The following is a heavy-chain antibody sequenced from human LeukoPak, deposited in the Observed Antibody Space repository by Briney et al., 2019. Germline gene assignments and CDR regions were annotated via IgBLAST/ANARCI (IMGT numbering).Heavy chain of an antibody. CDR1: GYTFTTYN. J-gene: IGHJ5*02. CDR3: ARGYCSGGSCYSDWFDP. Sequence: ASVKVSCKASGYTFTTYNINWVRQAPGQGLEWMGWISGYNGNTNYAQKLQGRVTMTTDTSTSTAYMELRSLRSDDTAVYYCARGYCSGGSCYSDWFDPWGQGTLVTVSS. CDR2: ISGYNGNT. D-gene: IGHD2-15*01. V-gene: IGHV1-18*01.